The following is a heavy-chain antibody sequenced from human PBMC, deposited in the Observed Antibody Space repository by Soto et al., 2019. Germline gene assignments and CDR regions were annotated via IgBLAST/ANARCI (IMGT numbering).Heavy chain of an antibody. CDR3: ASRPTVTPSY. D-gene: IGHD4-17*01. V-gene: IGHV3-30-3*01. CDR1: GFTFSSYA. CDR2: ISYDGSNK. Sequence: GGSLRLSCAASGFTFSSYAMHWVRQAPGKGLEWVAVISYDGSNKYYADSVKGRFTISRDNSKNTLYLQMNSLRAEDTAVYYCASRPTVTPSYWGQGTLVTVSS. J-gene: IGHJ4*01.